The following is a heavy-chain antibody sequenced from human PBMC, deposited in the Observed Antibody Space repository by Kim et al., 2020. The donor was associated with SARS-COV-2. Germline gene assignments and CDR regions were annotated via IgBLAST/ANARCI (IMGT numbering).Heavy chain of an antibody. J-gene: IGHJ4*02. V-gene: IGHV4-31*03. D-gene: IGHD3-22*01. CDR3: ARALIVVAGYFDY. Sequence: SETLSLTCTVSGGSISSGGYYWSWIRQHPGKGLEWIGYIYYSGSSYYNPSLKSRVSISVDTSKNQFSLKLSSVTAADTAVYYCARALIVVAGYFDYWGQGTLVTVSS. CDR2: IYYSGSS. CDR1: GGSISSGGYY.